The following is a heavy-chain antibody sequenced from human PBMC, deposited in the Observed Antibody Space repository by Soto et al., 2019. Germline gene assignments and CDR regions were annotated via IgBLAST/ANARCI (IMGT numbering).Heavy chain of an antibody. CDR3: AKDMYQQLDQTQFFDY. Sequence: RLSWALSGLCLSDLCLRWVCQAPGKGLVWLSRLCHDGTIAIYADSVKGRFTISRDNAKNSLYLQMNSLRAEDTALYYCAKDMYQQLDQTQFFDYWGQGTLVTVSS. CDR2: LCHDGTIA. D-gene: IGHD6-6*01. V-gene: IGHV3-74*01. J-gene: IGHJ4*02. CDR1: GLCLSDLC.